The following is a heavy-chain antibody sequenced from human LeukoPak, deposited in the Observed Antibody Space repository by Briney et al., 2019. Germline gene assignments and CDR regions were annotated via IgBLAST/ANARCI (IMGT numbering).Heavy chain of an antibody. CDR2: ISAHNDNT. CDR3: AGEGD. J-gene: IGHJ1*01. V-gene: IGHV1-18*01. CDR1: GYTFTRNG. Sequence: ASLKVSCKASGYTFTRNGITWVRQAPGQGLEWMGWISAHNDNTKYAQKLQGRVTMTTETSTNTAYMELRSLTSDDTAVYYCAGEGDWGQGTLVTVSS.